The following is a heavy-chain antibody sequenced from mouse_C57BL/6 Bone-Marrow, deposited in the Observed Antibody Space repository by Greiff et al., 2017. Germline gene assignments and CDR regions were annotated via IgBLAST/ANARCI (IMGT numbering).Heavy chain of an antibody. CDR2: IWSGGST. Sequence: VKLMESGPGLVQPSQSLSITCTVSGFSLTSYGVHWVRQSPGKGLEWLGVIWSGGSTDYNAAFISRLSISKDNSKSQVFFKMNSLQADDTAIYYCASYYSNSAMDYWGQGTSVTVSS. V-gene: IGHV2-2*01. CDR3: ASYYSNSAMDY. D-gene: IGHD2-5*01. J-gene: IGHJ4*01. CDR1: GFSLTSYG.